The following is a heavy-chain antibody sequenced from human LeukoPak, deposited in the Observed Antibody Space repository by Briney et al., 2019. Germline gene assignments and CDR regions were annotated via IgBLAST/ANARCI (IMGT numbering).Heavy chain of an antibody. V-gene: IGHV3-30*18. D-gene: IGHD3-10*01. CDR1: GFTFSSYG. J-gene: IGHJ4*02. Sequence: PGGCLRLSCAASGFTFSSYGMHWVRQAPGKGLEWVAVISYDGSNKYYADSVKGRFTISRDNSKNTLYLQMNSLRAEDTAVYYCAKDWYGSGSYDYWGQGTLVTVSS. CDR2: ISYDGSNK. CDR3: AKDWYGSGSYDY.